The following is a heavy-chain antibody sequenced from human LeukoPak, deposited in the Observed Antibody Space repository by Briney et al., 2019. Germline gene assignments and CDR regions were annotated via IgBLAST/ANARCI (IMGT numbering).Heavy chain of an antibody. CDR1: GGTFSSYA. V-gene: IGHV1-69*04. J-gene: IGHJ6*02. Sequence: GASVKVSCKASGGTFSSYAISWVRQAPGQGLEWMGRIIPILGIANYAQKFQGRVTITADKSTSTAYMELSSLRSEDTAVYYCAREMGESYYYYYGMDVWGQGTTVTVSS. CDR3: AREMGESYYYYYGMDV. CDR2: IIPILGIA. D-gene: IGHD2-21*01.